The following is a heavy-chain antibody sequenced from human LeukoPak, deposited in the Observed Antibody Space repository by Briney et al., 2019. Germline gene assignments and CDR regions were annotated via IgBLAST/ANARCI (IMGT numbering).Heavy chain of an antibody. Sequence: SETLSLTCTVSGYSISTGYYWDWIRQPPGKGLEWIGTFYHIGSTYYNPSLKSRVTISLDTPKNQFSLNRTSVTAADTAVYYCARAMSIGARLQTILDYWGQGTLVTVSS. D-gene: IGHD6-6*01. CDR2: FYHIGST. CDR1: GYSISTGYY. J-gene: IGHJ4*02. CDR3: ARAMSIGARLQTILDY. V-gene: IGHV4-38-2*02.